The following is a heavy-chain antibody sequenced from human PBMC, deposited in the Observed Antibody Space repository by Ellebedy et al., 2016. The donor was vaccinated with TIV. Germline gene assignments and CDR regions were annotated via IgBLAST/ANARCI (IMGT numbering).Heavy chain of an antibody. J-gene: IGHJ6*02. CDR1: GYTFTGYY. V-gene: IGHV1-18*04. Sequence: AASVKVSCKTTGYTFTGYYIHWVQQAPGQGLEWMGWISAYNGNTNYAQKLQGRVTMTTDTSTSTAYMELRSLRSDDTAVYYCAQSSYYYYGMDVWGQGTTVTVSS. CDR2: ISAYNGNT. CDR3: AQSSYYYYGMDV.